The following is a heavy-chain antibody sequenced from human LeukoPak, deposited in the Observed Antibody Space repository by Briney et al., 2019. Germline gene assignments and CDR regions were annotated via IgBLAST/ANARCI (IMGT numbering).Heavy chain of an antibody. D-gene: IGHD4-23*01. CDR3: ARRGDYGGNLDY. Sequence: SETLSLTCTVSGGSISSYYWSWIRQPPGKGLEWIGYIYYSGSTNYNTSLKSRVTISVDTSKNQFSLKLSSVTAADTAVYYCARRGDYGGNLDYWGQGTLVTVSS. CDR1: GGSISSYY. CDR2: IYYSGST. V-gene: IGHV4-59*01. J-gene: IGHJ4*02.